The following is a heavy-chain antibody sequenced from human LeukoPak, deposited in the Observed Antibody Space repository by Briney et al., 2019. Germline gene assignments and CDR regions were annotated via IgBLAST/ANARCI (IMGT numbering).Heavy chain of an antibody. V-gene: IGHV4-34*01. CDR3: ARDQDSYGHP. CDR2: INHSGST. D-gene: IGHD5-18*01. J-gene: IGHJ5*02. Sequence: SETLSLTCAVYGGSFSGYYWSWIRQPPGKGLEWIGEINHSGSTNYNPSLESRVTISVDTSKNQFSLKLSSVTAADTAVYYCARDQDSYGHPWGQGTLVTVSS. CDR1: GGSFSGYY.